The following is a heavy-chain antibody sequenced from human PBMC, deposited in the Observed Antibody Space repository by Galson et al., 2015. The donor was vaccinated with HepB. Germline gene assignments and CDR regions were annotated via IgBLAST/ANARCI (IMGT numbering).Heavy chain of an antibody. J-gene: IGHJ4*02. CDR3: AKDLLGQSLANSPRDY. D-gene: IGHD6-19*01. V-gene: IGHV3-30*18. CDR1: GFTFSSYG. Sequence: SLRLSCAASGFTFSSYGMHWVRQAPGKGLEWVAVISYDGSNKYYADSVKGRFTISRDNSKNTLYLQMNSLRAEDTAVYYCAKDLLGQSLANSPRDYWGQGTLVTASS. CDR2: ISYDGSNK.